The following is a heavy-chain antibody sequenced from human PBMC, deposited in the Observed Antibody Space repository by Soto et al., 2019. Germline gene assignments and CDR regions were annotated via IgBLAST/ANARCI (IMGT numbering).Heavy chain of an antibody. D-gene: IGHD6-6*01. J-gene: IGHJ4*02. Sequence: GPTLVNPTETLTLTCTVSGFSLSNARMGVSWIRQPPGKALEWLAHIYWNDEKRYSPSLQSRLTITKDTSKSQVVFTMTNMDPVDTATYYCARKSGSSSPEDYWGQGTLVTVSS. CDR2: IYWNDEK. CDR3: ARKSGSSSPEDY. CDR1: GFSLSNARMG. V-gene: IGHV2-26*01.